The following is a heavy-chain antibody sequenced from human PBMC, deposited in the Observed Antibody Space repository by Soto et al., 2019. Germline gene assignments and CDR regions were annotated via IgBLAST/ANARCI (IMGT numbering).Heavy chain of an antibody. V-gene: IGHV3-23*01. CDR1: GFTFSSYA. J-gene: IGHJ4*02. D-gene: IGHD3-16*01. CDR2: ISGSGGST. Sequence: EVQLLESGGGLVQPGGSLRLSCAASGFTFSSYAMSWVRQAPGKGLEWVSAISGSGGSTYYADPVKGRFTISRDNSKNTLYLQMNSLRAEDTAVYYCAKDLYDYIWGSGTDYWGQGTLVTVSS. CDR3: AKDLYDYIWGSGTDY.